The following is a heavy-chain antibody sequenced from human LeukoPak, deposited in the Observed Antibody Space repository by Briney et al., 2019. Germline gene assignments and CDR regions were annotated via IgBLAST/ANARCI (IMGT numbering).Heavy chain of an antibody. Sequence: GGSLRLSCAASGFTFSSYSMNWVRQAPGKGLEWVSSISSSSYIYYADSVKGRFTISRDNAKNSLYLQMNSLRAEDTAVYYCARIRSEIIVVVAASDAFDIWGQGTMVTVSS. V-gene: IGHV3-21*01. J-gene: IGHJ3*02. CDR2: ISSSSYI. CDR1: GFTFSSYS. CDR3: ARIRSEIIVVVAASDAFDI. D-gene: IGHD2-15*01.